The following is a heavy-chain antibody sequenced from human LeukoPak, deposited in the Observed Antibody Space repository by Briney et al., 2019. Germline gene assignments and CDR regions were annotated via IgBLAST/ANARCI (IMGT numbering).Heavy chain of an antibody. V-gene: IGHV3-7*03. Sequence: GGSLRLSCAASGLTFSSYWMSWVRQAPGKGLEWVANIKQDGSEKYYVDSVKGRFTISRDNAKNSLYLQMNSLRAEDTAVYYCARETNYYDSSGYYFGNWFDPWGQGTLVTVSS. CDR1: GLTFSSYW. CDR3: ARETNYYDSSGYYFGNWFDP. J-gene: IGHJ5*02. CDR2: IKQDGSEK. D-gene: IGHD3-22*01.